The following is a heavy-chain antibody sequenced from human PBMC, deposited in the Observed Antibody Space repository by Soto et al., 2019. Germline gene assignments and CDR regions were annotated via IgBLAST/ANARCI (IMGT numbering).Heavy chain of an antibody. D-gene: IGHD3-9*01. CDR3: ARGVTGYFDWLMPQGDAFDI. CDR1: VGTFSSYP. CDR2: IIPILGIA. V-gene: IGHV1-69*02. Sequence: QVQLVQSGAEVKKPEASVKVSCKASVGTFSSYPISWVRQAPGQGLEWMGRIIPILGIANYAQKFQGRVTITADKSTSTAYMELSSLRSEETAVYYCARGVTGYFDWLMPQGDAFDIWGQGTMVTVSS. J-gene: IGHJ3*02.